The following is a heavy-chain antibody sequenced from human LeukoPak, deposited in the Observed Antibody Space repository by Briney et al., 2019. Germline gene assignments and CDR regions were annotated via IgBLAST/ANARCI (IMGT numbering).Heavy chain of an antibody. CDR3: ASKATSLGYDFS. Sequence: PGGSLRLSCAASGFTFSSYEMNWVRQAPGKGLEWVSYISSSSSTIYYADSVKGRFTISRDNAKNSLYLQMNSLRAEDTAVYYCASKATSLGYDFSWGQGTLVTVSS. J-gene: IGHJ5*02. V-gene: IGHV3-48*01. CDR2: ISSSSSTI. CDR1: GFTFSSYE. D-gene: IGHD3-3*01.